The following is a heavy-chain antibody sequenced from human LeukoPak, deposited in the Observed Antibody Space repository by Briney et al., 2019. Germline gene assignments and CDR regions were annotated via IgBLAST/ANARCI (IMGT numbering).Heavy chain of an antibody. CDR2: INPNSGGT. J-gene: IGHJ4*02. V-gene: IGHV1-2*02. Sequence: ASVKVSCKASGYTFSGYYMHWVRQAPGQGLEWMGWINPNSGGTNYAQKFQGRVTMTRDTSISTAYMELSRLRSDDTAVYYCARSAHGTGSALWGQRTLVTVSS. CDR1: GYTFSGYY. D-gene: IGHD1-14*01. CDR3: ARSAHGTGSAL.